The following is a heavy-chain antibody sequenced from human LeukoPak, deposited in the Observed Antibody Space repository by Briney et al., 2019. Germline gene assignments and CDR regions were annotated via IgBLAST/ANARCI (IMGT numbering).Heavy chain of an antibody. D-gene: IGHD5-18*01. CDR2: ISYDGSNE. J-gene: IGHJ4*02. CDR1: GFTFSSYA. CDR3: ASLADVDTAMVTVFGQSNDY. Sequence: GGSLRLSCAASGFTFSSYAMHWVRQAPGKGLEWVAVISYDGSNEYYADSVKGRFTISRDNSKNTLYLQMNSLRAEDTAVYYCASLADVDTAMVTVFGQSNDYWGQGTLVTVSS. V-gene: IGHV3-30*04.